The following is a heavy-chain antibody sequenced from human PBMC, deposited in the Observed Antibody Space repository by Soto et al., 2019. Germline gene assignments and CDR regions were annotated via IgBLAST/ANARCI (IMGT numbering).Heavy chain of an antibody. J-gene: IGHJ4*02. Sequence: EVQLVESGGGLVQPGGSLRLSCAASGFTFSSYSMNWVRQAPGKGLEWVSSISSSSSYIYYADSVKGRFTISRDNAKNSLYLQMNSLRAEDTAVYYCAKVTPVELVSDYWGQGTLVTVSS. D-gene: IGHD1-20*01. V-gene: IGHV3-21*01. CDR1: GFTFSSYS. CDR3: AKVTPVELVSDY. CDR2: ISSSSSYI.